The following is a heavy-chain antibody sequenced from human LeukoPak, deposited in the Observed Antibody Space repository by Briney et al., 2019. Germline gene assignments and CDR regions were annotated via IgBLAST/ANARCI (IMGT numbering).Heavy chain of an antibody. J-gene: IGHJ4*02. CDR2: IYSSGTT. D-gene: IGHD7-27*01. CDR1: GGSFSGYY. V-gene: IGHV4-59*01. CDR3: ARGRKYTSSYRVTELGSGYSDY. Sequence: SETLSLTCAVYGGSFSGYYWNWIRQPPGKGLEWIGYIYSSGTTNYNPSLRSRVSMSVDTSKNQFSLRLSSVTAADAAVYYCARGRKYTSSYRVTELGSGYSDYWGQGTLVTVSS.